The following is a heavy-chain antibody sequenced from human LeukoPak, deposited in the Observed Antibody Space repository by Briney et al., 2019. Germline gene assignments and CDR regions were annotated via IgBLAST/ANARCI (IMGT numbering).Heavy chain of an antibody. J-gene: IGHJ4*02. V-gene: IGHV3-7*01. CDR1: GLTFSNHW. CDR2: INKDGSEK. CDR3: ARQDHGPDY. Sequence: PGGSLRLSCSASGLTFSNHWMNWVRQAPGKGLEWVANINKDGSEKNYVDSGKGRFTISRDNAKNSLYLQMNHLRPEDTAVYYCARQDHGPDYWGQGTLVTVSS. D-gene: IGHD1-14*01.